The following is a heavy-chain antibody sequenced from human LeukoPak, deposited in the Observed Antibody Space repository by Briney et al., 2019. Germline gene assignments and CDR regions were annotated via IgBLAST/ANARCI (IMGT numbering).Heavy chain of an antibody. CDR3: ARGSSRFDC. V-gene: IGHV4-59*01. J-gene: IGHJ4*02. Sequence: SETLSLTCTVSGGSISSGYWSRIRQPPGKGLEWIGYISYSDSTRYSPSLESRVTMSIDTSMNQFSLKVTSVTAADTAVYYCARGSSRFDCWGQGTLVTVSS. CDR2: ISYSDST. CDR1: GGSISSGY. D-gene: IGHD6-13*01.